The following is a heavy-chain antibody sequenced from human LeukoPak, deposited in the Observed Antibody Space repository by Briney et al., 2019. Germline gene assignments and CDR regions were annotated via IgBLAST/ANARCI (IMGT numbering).Heavy chain of an antibody. J-gene: IGHJ2*01. Sequence: SETLSLTCTVSGGSISSYCWSWIRQPAGKGLEWIGRIYASGNTNYNPSLKGRVTMSLDTSKNQFSLKLSSVTAADTAVYYCARDAGNWYFDLWGRGTPVTVSS. CDR1: GGSISSYC. D-gene: IGHD1-26*01. CDR3: ARDAGNWYFDL. V-gene: IGHV4-4*07. CDR2: IYASGNT.